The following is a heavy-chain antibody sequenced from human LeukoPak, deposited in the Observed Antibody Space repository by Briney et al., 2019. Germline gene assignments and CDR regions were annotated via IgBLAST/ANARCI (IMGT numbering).Heavy chain of an antibody. V-gene: IGHV4-61*02. CDR2: IYTSGST. CDR1: GGSISSGSYY. Sequence: PSETLSLTCTVSGGSISSGSYYWCWIRQPAGKGLEWIGRIYTSGSTNYNPSLKSRVTMSVDTSKNQFSLKLSSVTAADTAVYYCARGLSSTSYYDYWGQGTLVTVSS. CDR3: ARGLSSTSYYDY. J-gene: IGHJ4*02. D-gene: IGHD2-2*01.